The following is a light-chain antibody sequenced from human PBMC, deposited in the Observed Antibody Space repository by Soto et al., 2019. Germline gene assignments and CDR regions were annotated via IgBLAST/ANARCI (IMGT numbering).Light chain of an antibody. V-gene: IGLV2-14*01. CDR1: SSDVGGYNY. Sequence: QSALTQPASVSGSPGQSITISCTGTSSDVGGYNYVSWYQQHPGKAPKLMIYDVSNRPSGVSNRFSGSKSGNTASLTISGLQAEDEADYTSSSTYVVFGGGTKLTVL. CDR2: DVS. CDR3: SSTYVV. J-gene: IGLJ2*01.